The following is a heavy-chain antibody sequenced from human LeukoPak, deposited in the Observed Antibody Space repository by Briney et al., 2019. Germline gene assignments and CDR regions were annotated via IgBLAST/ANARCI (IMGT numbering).Heavy chain of an antibody. CDR1: GGSISSYY. Sequence: SETLSLTCTVSGGSISSYYWSWIRQPPGKGLEWIGYIYYSGSTNYNPSLKSRVTISVDTSKNQFSLKLSSVTAADTAVYYCARSHHIVVVTAPVAAFDIWGQGTMVTVSS. D-gene: IGHD2-21*02. CDR3: ARSHHIVVVTAPVAAFDI. V-gene: IGHV4-59*08. J-gene: IGHJ3*02. CDR2: IYYSGST.